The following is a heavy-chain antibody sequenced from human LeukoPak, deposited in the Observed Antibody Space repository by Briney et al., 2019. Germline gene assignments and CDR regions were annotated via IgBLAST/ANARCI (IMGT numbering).Heavy chain of an antibody. D-gene: IGHD4-17*01. CDR3: ARHGDYKVRPAFDY. Sequence: SETLSLTCTVSGGSISYYYWSWIRQPPGKGLEWIGYVYCSGSTNYNPSLKTRITISVDTSKNQFSLKLSSVTAADTAVYYCARHGDYKVRPAFDYWGQGALVTVSS. J-gene: IGHJ4*02. V-gene: IGHV4-59*08. CDR1: GGSISYYY. CDR2: VYCSGST.